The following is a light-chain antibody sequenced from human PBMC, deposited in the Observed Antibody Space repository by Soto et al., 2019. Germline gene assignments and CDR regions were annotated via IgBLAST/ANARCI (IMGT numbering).Light chain of an antibody. V-gene: IGKV1-12*01. Sequence: DIQMTQSPSSVSASVGDRVTLTCRASQDISTWLAWYQQKPGEAPKLLIYAASNLQSGVPSRFSGSGSGTDFTLTISSLQPEDFATYYCQQDVNFPRAFGGGTKVEIK. J-gene: IGKJ4*01. CDR2: AAS. CDR3: QQDVNFPRA. CDR1: QDISTW.